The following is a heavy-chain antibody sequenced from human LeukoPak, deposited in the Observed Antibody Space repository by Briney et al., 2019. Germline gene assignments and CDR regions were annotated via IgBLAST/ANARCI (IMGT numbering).Heavy chain of an antibody. Sequence: PGGSLRLSCAASGFSFSSYSLNWVRQAPGKGLEWVSSISSRGTYKNSADSLKGRFTISRDNAKNSLFLQMNTLRVEDTAVYYCASAPTITMVRGAYDTPDYWGQGTLVTVSS. J-gene: IGHJ4*02. CDR3: ASAPTITMVRGAYDTPDY. CDR1: GFSFSSYS. V-gene: IGHV3-21*01. CDR2: ISSRGTYK. D-gene: IGHD3-10*01.